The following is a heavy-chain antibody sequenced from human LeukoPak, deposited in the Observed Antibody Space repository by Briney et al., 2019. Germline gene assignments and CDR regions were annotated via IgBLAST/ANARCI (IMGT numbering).Heavy chain of an antibody. CDR2: INHSGST. Sequence: SSETLSLTCTVSGGSISSYYWSWIRQPPGKGLEWIGEINHSGSTNYNPSLKSRVTISVDTSKNQFSLKLSSVTAADTAVYYCARGQGSPGYYYYGMDVWGQGTTVTVSS. D-gene: IGHD1-26*01. CDR3: ARGQGSPGYYYYGMDV. CDR1: GGSISSYY. V-gene: IGHV4-34*01. J-gene: IGHJ6*02.